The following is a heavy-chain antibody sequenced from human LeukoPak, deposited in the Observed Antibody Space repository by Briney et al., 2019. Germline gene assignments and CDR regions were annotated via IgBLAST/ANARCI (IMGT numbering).Heavy chain of an antibody. J-gene: IGHJ4*01. CDR2: IRSKAYGGTT. Sequence: PGRSLGLSCSASGFTFGDYAMSWVRQAPGKGLEWVGFIRSKAYGGTTEYAASVKGRFTISRDDSKSIAYLQMNSLKTEDTAVYYCTRGSKLFDYWGHGTLVTVSS. D-gene: IGHD3-10*01. CDR1: GFTFGDYA. CDR3: TRGSKLFDY. V-gene: IGHV3-49*04.